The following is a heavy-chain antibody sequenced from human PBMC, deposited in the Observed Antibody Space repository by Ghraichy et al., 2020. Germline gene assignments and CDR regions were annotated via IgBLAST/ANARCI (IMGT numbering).Heavy chain of an antibody. CDR1: GGTFSSYA. V-gene: IGHV1-69*05. J-gene: IGHJ6*02. CDR2: IIPIFGTA. CDR3: ARDLYYYDSSGYGPTPMDV. Sequence: SVKGSCKASGGTFSSYAISWVRQAPGQGLEWMGGIIPIFGTANYAQKFQGRVTITTDESTSTAYMELSSLRSEDTAVYYCARDLYYYDSSGYGPTPMDVWGQGTTVTVSS. D-gene: IGHD3-22*01.